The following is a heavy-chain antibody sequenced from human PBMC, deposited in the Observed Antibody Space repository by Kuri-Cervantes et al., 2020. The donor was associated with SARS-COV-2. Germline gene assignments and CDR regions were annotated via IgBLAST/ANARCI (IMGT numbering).Heavy chain of an antibody. V-gene: IGHV3-74*01. CDR1: GFTFSSYW. Sequence: GESLKISCAASGFTFSSYWMHWVRQAPGKGLVWVSRINSDGSSTSYADSVKGRFTISRDNSKNTLYLQMNSLRAEDTAVYYCARDENIVVVPAARAPPKYGMDVWGQGTTVTASS. CDR2: INSDGSST. D-gene: IGHD2-2*01. CDR3: ARDENIVVVPAARAPPKYGMDV. J-gene: IGHJ6*02.